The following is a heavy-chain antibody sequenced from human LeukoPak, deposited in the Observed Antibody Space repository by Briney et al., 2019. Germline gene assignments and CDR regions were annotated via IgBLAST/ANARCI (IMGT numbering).Heavy chain of an antibody. CDR2: IIPIFGTA. J-gene: IGHJ4*02. Sequence: PSVKVSCKASGGTFSSYAISWVRQAPGQGLEWMGGIIPIFGTANYAQKFQGRVTITADESTSTACMELSSLRSEDTAVYYCARAGVAARLTPFDYWGQGTLVTVSS. D-gene: IGHD6-6*01. V-gene: IGHV1-69*13. CDR1: GGTFSSYA. CDR3: ARAGVAARLTPFDY.